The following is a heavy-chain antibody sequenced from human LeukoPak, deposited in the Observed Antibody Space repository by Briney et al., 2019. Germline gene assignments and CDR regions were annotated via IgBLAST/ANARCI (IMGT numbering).Heavy chain of an antibody. D-gene: IGHD6-13*01. Sequence: GGSLRLSCAASTFTFSTYWMTWVRQAPGKGPEFVANINQDGSVKNYVDSVKGRFTIPRDNAKNSLYLQMNSLRAEDTAVYYCARTANFAAGYYIDYWGQGTLVTVSS. V-gene: IGHV3-7*01. CDR1: TFTFSTYW. CDR2: INQDGSVK. CDR3: ARTANFAAGYYIDY. J-gene: IGHJ4*02.